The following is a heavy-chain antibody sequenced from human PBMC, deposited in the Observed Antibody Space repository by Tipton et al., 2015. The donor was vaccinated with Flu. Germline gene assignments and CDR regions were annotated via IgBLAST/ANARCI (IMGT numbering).Heavy chain of an antibody. CDR2: INHSGST. Sequence: TLSLTCAVYGGSFSGYYWSWIRQPPGKGLEWIGEINHSGSTNYNPSLKSRVTISVDTSKNQFSLKLSSVTAADTAVYYCARGYELLWFGESPHAFDIWGQGTMVTVSS. CDR3: ARGYELLWFGESPHAFDI. V-gene: IGHV4-34*01. CDR1: GGSFSGYY. J-gene: IGHJ3*02. D-gene: IGHD3-10*01.